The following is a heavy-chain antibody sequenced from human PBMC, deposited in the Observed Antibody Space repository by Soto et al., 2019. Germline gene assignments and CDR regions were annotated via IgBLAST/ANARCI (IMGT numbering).Heavy chain of an antibody. J-gene: IGHJ6*02. Sequence: QVQLVQSGSEVKKPGSSVKVSCKTSGGTLSSFAISWVRQAPGQGLEWVGTFIPVVGMAKYGQNFQGRVTITADQSTNTLFMELTSLRYEDTAMYYCAHGHDNYFCYGMDVWGQGTTVTVSS. D-gene: IGHD1-1*01. CDR1: GGTLSSFA. CDR2: FIPVVGMA. V-gene: IGHV1-69*04. CDR3: AHGHDNYFCYGMDV.